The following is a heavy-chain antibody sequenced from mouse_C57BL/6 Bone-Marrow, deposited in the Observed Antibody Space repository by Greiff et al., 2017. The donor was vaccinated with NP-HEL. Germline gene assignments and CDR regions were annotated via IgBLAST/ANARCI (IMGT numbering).Heavy chain of an antibody. CDR1: GYSITSGYY. J-gene: IGHJ2*01. CDR3: ARVVGGYYVSYYFDY. D-gene: IGHD2-3*01. Sequence: EVKLVESGPGLVKPSQSLSLTCSVTGYSITSGYYWNWIRQFPGNKLEWMGYISYDGSNNYNPSLKNRISITRDTSKNQFFLKLNSVTTEDTATYYCARVVGGYYVSYYFDYWGQGTTLTVSS. V-gene: IGHV3-6*01. CDR2: ISYDGSN.